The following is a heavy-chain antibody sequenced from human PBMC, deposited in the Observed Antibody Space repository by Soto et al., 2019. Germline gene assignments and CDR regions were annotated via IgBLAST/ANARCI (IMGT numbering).Heavy chain of an antibody. CDR1: GYRFTSSW. V-gene: IGHV5-51*01. CDR2: VYPSDSGV. J-gene: IGHJ5*02. D-gene: IGHD2-21*01. Sequence: GESLKISCQGSGYRFTSSWIGWVRQMPGKGLEWLGNVYPSDSGVGYSASFEVRGTISADNSTYTAYLHLLSLKATDTAISYCTKGATSPFVSWGQGTRVTVGS. CDR3: TKGATSPFVS.